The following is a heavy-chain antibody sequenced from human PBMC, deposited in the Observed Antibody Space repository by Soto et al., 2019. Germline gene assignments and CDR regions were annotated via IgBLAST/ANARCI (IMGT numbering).Heavy chain of an antibody. CDR2: ISSSSSTI. CDR3: ARVYSSSTIYYYYMDV. D-gene: IGHD6-6*01. J-gene: IGHJ6*03. CDR1: GFTFSSYS. Sequence: EVQLVESGGGLVQPGGSLRLSCAASGFTFSSYSMNWVRQAPGKGLEWVSYISSSSSTIYYADSVKGRFTISGDNAKNSLYLQMNSLRAEDTAVYYCARVYSSSTIYYYYMDVWGKGTTVTVSS. V-gene: IGHV3-48*01.